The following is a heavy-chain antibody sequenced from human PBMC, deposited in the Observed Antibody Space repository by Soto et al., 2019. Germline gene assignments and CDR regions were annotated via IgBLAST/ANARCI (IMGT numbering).Heavy chain of an antibody. CDR2: INHSGST. Sequence: QVQLQQWGAGLLKPSETLSLTCAVYAGSFSGYYWSCIRQPPGKGLEWIGEINHSGSTNYNPSLKSRVTISVDTSKNQFSLKLSSVTAADTAVYYCATNDYGDSPDYWGQGTLVTVSS. V-gene: IGHV4-34*01. J-gene: IGHJ4*02. D-gene: IGHD4-17*01. CDR3: ATNDYGDSPDY. CDR1: AGSFSGYY.